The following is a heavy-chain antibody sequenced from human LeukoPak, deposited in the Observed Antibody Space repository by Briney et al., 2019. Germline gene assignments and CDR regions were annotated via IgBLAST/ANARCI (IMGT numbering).Heavy chain of an antibody. CDR2: ISPNSGGT. CDR3: ASALNSRSSSC. V-gene: IGHV1-2*02. J-gene: IGHJ4*02. D-gene: IGHD6-13*01. Sequence: GASVKVSCKASGYSFTGYYMHWVRQAPGQGLDWMGWISPNSGGTHYAQKFQGRVNMTTDTTINTAYMELSRLRSDDTAVYYWASALNSRSSSCWGQGTLVTVSS. CDR1: GYSFTGYY.